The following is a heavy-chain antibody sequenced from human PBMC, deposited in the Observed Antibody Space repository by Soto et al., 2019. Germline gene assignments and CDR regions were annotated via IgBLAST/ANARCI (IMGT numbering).Heavy chain of an antibody. J-gene: IGHJ6*02. CDR1: GGTFSSYG. CDR3: ARGERATMNYYYYGMDV. V-gene: IGHV1-69*12. CDR2: IIPIFGTA. Sequence: QVQLVQSGAEVKKPGSSVKVSCKASGGTFSSYGISWVRQAPGQGLEWMGGIIPIFGTANYAQNFQGRVTITADESTSTAYMELSSLRSEDTAGYYWARGERATMNYYYYGMDVWGQGTTVTVSS. D-gene: IGHD5-12*01.